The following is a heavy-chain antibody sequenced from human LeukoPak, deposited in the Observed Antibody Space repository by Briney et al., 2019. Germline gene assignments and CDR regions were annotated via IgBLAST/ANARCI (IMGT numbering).Heavy chain of an antibody. CDR3: ARVPPVSGTLFDY. V-gene: IGHV3-30*04. CDR1: GFTFSSYA. J-gene: IGHJ4*02. Sequence: PGGSLRLSCAASGFTFSSYAMNWVRQAPGKGLEWVAVISYDGSNKYYADSVKGRFTISRDNSKNTLYLQMNSLRAEDTAVYYCARVPPVSGTLFDYWGQGILVTVSS. D-gene: IGHD6-19*01. CDR2: ISYDGSNK.